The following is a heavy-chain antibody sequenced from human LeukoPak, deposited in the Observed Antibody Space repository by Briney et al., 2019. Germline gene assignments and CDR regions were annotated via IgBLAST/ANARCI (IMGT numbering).Heavy chain of an antibody. CDR3: ARGGKTYYYDSSGPRAFDI. CDR2: IYHSGST. CDR1: GYSISSGYY. J-gene: IGHJ3*02. D-gene: IGHD3-22*01. Sequence: PSETLSLTCTVSGYSISSGYYWGWIRQPPGKGLEWIGSIYHSGSTNYNPSLKSRVTISVDTSKNQFSLKLSSVTAADTAVYYCARGGKTYYYDSSGPRAFDIWGQGTMVTVSS. V-gene: IGHV4-38-2*02.